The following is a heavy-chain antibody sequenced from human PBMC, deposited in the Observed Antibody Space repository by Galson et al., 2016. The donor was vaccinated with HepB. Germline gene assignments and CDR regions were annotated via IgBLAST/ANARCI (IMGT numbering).Heavy chain of an antibody. CDR2: INPANGKT. D-gene: IGHD3-10*01. V-gene: IGHV1-3*01. Sequence: QSGAEVKKPGASVKVSCKASGYTFTSYALHWVRQTPGQRLEWMGWINPANGKTVYSQKFQGRITMNRDTSASTAYIELSGLRSEDAAVYYCARNFFAPGKSTAFDLWGQGTTVTVSS. CDR3: ARNFFAPGKSTAFDL. J-gene: IGHJ3*01. CDR1: GYTFTSYA.